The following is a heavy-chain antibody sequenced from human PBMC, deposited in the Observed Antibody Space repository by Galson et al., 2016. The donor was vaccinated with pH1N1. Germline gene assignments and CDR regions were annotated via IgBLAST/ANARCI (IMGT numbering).Heavy chain of an antibody. V-gene: IGHV3-30*04. Sequence: SLRLSCAASGFTFTSYAMHWVRQAPGKGLEWVAVILYDGTNEYYADSVKGRFTISRDKTQSTVYLQMNSLRAEDTAVYYCARDSECSGHEGFHWAQGTLVIVS. CDR1: GFTFTSYA. J-gene: IGHJ4*02. CDR2: ILYDGTNE. CDR3: ARDSECSGHEGFH. D-gene: IGHD5-12*01.